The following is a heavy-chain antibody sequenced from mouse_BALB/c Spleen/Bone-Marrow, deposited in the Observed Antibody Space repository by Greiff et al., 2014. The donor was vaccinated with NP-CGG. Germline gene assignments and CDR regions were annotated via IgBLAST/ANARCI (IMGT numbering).Heavy chain of an antibody. Sequence: QVQLQQPGTELVMPGASVKMSCKASGYAFTDRWIHWVKQRPEQGLEWIGAIDTSDSYTNYNQKFKGKATLTVDESSSTAYIHLSSLTSEDSAVYYCARGGDDFSLDYWGQRTSVTVSS. V-gene: IGHV1-69*01. CDR2: IDTSDSYT. D-gene: IGHD2-4*01. CDR3: ARGGDDFSLDY. J-gene: IGHJ4*01. CDR1: GYAFTDRW.